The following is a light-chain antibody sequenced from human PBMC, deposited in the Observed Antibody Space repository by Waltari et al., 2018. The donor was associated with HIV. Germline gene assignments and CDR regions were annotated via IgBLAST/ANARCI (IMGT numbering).Light chain of an antibody. V-gene: IGLV2-14*01. CDR3: SSYTSSSTLYV. CDR2: DVS. J-gene: IGLJ1*01. Sequence: QSALTQPASVSGSPGQSITISCTGTSRDVGGYNYVSWYQQHPGKAPNLMIYDVSKRPSGVSNRFSGSKSGNTASLTISGLQAEDEADYYCSSYTSSSTLYVFGTGTKVTVL. CDR1: SRDVGGYNY.